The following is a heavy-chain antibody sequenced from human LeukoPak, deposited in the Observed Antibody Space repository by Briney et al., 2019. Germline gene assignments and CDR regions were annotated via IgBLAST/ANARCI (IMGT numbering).Heavy chain of an antibody. Sequence: SETLSLTCDVSGGSISGYYWSWIRQPAGKGLEWIGRIYTSGSTNYNPSLKSRVTMSVDTSKNQFSLKLSSVTAADTAVYYCARDFCSSTSCQHPANWFDPWGQGTLVIVSS. D-gene: IGHD2-2*01. CDR3: ARDFCSSTSCQHPANWFDP. V-gene: IGHV4-4*07. CDR2: IYTSGST. CDR1: GGSISGYY. J-gene: IGHJ5*02.